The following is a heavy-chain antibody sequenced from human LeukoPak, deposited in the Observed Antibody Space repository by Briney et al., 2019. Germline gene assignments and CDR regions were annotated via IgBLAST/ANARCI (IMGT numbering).Heavy chain of an antibody. D-gene: IGHD4-17*01. J-gene: IGHJ5*02. Sequence: PGGSLRLSCAASGFTFSSYAMSWVRQAPGKGLEWVSAISGSGGSTYYADSVKGRFTISRDNSKNTLYLQMNSLRAEDTAVYYCARALTTVTHTPRGGWFDRWGQGTLFTVSS. CDR3: ARALTTVTHTPRGGWFDR. CDR2: ISGSGGST. CDR1: GFTFSSYA. V-gene: IGHV3-23*01.